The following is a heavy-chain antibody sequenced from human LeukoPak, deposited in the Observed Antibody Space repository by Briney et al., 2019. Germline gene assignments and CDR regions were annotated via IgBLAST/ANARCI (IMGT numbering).Heavy chain of an antibody. J-gene: IGHJ4*02. V-gene: IGHV1-8*01. D-gene: IGHD3-22*01. CDR1: GYTFTSYD. CDR3: ARGFYYESGGYYYGPNDY. CDR2: MNPNSGNS. Sequence: GASVKVSCKASGYTFTSYDINWVRQATGQGLEWMGWMNPNSGNSGYAQKFQGRVTMTRNTSISTAYMELSSLRSEDTAVYYCARGFYYESGGYYYGPNDYWGQGTLVTVSS.